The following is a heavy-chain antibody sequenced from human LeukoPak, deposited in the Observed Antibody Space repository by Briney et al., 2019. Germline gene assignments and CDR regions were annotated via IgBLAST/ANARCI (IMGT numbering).Heavy chain of an antibody. CDR1: GFTFSSYA. CDR2: ISGSGANA. Sequence: GGSLRLSCAASGFTFSSYAMSWVRQAPGKGLEWVSAISGSGANAHYADSVKGRFTISRDNSKNTLYLQMNSLRAEDTAVYYCAGASSNGVVIDATSFDLWGRGTLVIVSS. J-gene: IGHJ4*02. V-gene: IGHV3-23*01. D-gene: IGHD2-2*01. CDR3: AGASSNGVVIDATSFDL.